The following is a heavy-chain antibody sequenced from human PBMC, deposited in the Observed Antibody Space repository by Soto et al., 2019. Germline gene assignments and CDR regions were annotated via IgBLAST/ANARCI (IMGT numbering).Heavy chain of an antibody. J-gene: IGHJ3*01. CDR2: INHSGNT. CDR3: ARGGAYDYHDAFDV. CDR1: GGSFSGYI. Sequence: PSETLSLTCDVYGGSFSGYIWTWIRQTPGKGLQWIGQINHSGNTNYNPSLKSRVTISVDTSKNQFSLKLSSVTAADTAVYYCARGGAYDYHDAFDVWGQGTMVTVSS. V-gene: IGHV4-34*01. D-gene: IGHD5-12*01.